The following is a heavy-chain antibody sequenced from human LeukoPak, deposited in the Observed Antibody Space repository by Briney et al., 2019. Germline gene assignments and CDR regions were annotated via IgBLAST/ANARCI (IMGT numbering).Heavy chain of an antibody. CDR3: GRERMADLSFDY. CDR2: INPNSGGT. J-gene: IGHJ4*02. Sequence: ASVKVSCKASGYTFTGYHIHWVRLAPGQGLEWMGRINPNSGGTNYAQKFQGRVTMTRDTSISTAYMELSRLRSDDTAMYYCGRERMADLSFDYWGQGTLLTVSS. CDR1: GYTFTGYH. V-gene: IGHV1-2*06. D-gene: IGHD5-24*01.